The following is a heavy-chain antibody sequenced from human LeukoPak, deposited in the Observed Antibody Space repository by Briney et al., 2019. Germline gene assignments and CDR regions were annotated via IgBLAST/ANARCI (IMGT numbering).Heavy chain of an antibody. CDR3: ARGPNYYDSSDDAFDI. J-gene: IGHJ3*02. CDR2: IYPGDSDT. V-gene: IGHV5-51*01. CDR1: GYSFTSYW. Sequence: GESLKISCKGSGYSFTSYWIGWVRQTPGKGLEWMGIIYPGDSDTRYSPSFQGQVTISADKSISTAYLQWSSLKASDTAMYYCARGPNYYDSSDDAFDIWGQGTMVTVSS. D-gene: IGHD3-22*01.